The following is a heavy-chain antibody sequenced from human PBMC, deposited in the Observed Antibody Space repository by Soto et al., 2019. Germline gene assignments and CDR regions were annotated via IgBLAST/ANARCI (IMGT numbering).Heavy chain of an antibody. J-gene: IGHJ4*02. Sequence: SETLSLTCTVSGGSISSNYWSWIRQPPGKGPEWIGDIYNTGSTNYNPSLKSRATMAVNTAKNQIYLKLGSVTAADTARYYCARDSGYAFDSWGQGTLVTVSS. CDR1: GGSISSNY. V-gene: IGHV4-59*01. CDR2: IYNTGST. CDR3: ARDSGYAFDS. D-gene: IGHD5-18*01.